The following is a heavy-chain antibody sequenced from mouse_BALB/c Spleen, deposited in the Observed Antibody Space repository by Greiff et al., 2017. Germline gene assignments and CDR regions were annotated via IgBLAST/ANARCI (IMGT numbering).Heavy chain of an antibody. Sequence: EVQLQQSGAELVKPGASVKLSCTASGFNIKDTYMHSVKQRPEQGLEWIGRIDPANGNTKYDPKFQGKATITADTSSNTAYLQLSSLTSEDTAVYYCAVIYYGYERYAMDYWGQGTSVTVSS. D-gene: IGHD2-2*01. CDR2: IDPANGNT. J-gene: IGHJ4*01. V-gene: IGHV14-3*02. CDR1: GFNIKDTY. CDR3: AVIYYGYERYAMDY.